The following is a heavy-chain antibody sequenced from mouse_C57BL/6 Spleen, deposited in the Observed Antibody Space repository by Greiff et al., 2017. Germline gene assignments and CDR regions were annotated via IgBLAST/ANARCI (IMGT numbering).Heavy chain of an antibody. CDR2: ISYDGSN. CDR1: GYSITSGYY. Sequence: EVKLLESGPGLVKPSQSLSITCSVTGYSITSGYYWNWIRQFPGNQLEWMGYISYDGSNNYNPSLKNRISITRDTSKNQFFLKMNSVTTEDTATYYCASGDYYAMDYWGQGTSVTVSS. CDR3: ASGDYYAMDY. J-gene: IGHJ4*01. V-gene: IGHV3-6*01.